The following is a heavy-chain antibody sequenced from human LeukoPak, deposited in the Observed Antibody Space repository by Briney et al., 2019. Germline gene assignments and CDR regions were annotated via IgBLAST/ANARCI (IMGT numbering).Heavy chain of an antibody. V-gene: IGHV4-34*01. CDR3: ARRRRIVGATPGAFDI. D-gene: IGHD1-26*01. Sequence: PSKTLSLTCAVYGGSFSGYYWSWIRQPPGKGLEWIGEINHSGSTNYNPSLKSRVTISVDTSKNQFSLKLSSVTAADTAVYYCARRRRIVGATPGAFDIWGQGTMVTVSS. CDR2: INHSGST. J-gene: IGHJ3*02. CDR1: GGSFSGYY.